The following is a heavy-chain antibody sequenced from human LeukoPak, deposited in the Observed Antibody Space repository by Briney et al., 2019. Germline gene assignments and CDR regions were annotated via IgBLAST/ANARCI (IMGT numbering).Heavy chain of an antibody. CDR1: GYTFTSYE. J-gene: IGHJ4*02. D-gene: IGHD5-18*01. CDR2: MNPNSGNT. Sequence: ASVKVSCKASGYTFTSYEINWVRQATGQGLEWMGWMNPNSGNTGYAQKFQGRVTMTRTTSITTAYMELSSLTSDDTAVYYCARTRGYSYGYSDYWGQGTLVTVSS. CDR3: ARTRGYSYGYSDY. V-gene: IGHV1-8*01.